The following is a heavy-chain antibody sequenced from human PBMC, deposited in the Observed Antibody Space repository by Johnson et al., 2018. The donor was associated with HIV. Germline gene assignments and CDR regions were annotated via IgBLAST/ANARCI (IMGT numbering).Heavy chain of an antibody. D-gene: IGHD3-16*01. V-gene: IGHV3-9*01. CDR3: ARSIITAPVGAVDI. J-gene: IGHJ3*02. CDR1: GFTFEDYA. Sequence: VQLVESGGGLVQPGRSLRLSCVASGFTFEDYAMHWVRQAPGKGLEWVSGISWNSDDIGYADSVTGRFSISRDNAKNCLYLQMNGLNPEDTALYYCARSIITAPVGAVDIWGQGTMVTVSS. CDR2: ISWNSDDI.